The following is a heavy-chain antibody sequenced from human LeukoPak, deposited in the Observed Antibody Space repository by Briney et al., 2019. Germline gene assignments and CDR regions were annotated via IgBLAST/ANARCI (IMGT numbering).Heavy chain of an antibody. CDR1: GYTFTSYG. V-gene: IGHV1-18*01. D-gene: IGHD1-26*01. J-gene: IGHJ4*02. CDR3: ARDQPRRGPGNHDY. CDR2: ISGYDGKT. Sequence: ASVKVSCKASGYTFTSYGISWVRQAPGQGLEWMGWISGYDGKTNYAQKLRDRVTMLRDTATSTVYMELRSLTTDDTAVYYCARDQPRRGPGNHDYWGQGTLVTVSS.